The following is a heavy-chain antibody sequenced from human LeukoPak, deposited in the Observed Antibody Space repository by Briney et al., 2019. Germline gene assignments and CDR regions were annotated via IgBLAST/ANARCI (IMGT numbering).Heavy chain of an antibody. V-gene: IGHV4-34*01. CDR3: ARINTYSDFRSGQAGGYMGV. Sequence: SETLSLTCAVYGGSFSDYYWSWIRQPPGKGLEWIGEINHSGSTNYNPSLKSRVTISIDTSKNQFSLKLSSLTAADTAVYYCARINTYSDFRSGQAGGYMGVWGKGTTVTVSS. D-gene: IGHD3-3*01. J-gene: IGHJ6*03. CDR2: INHSGST. CDR1: GGSFSDYY.